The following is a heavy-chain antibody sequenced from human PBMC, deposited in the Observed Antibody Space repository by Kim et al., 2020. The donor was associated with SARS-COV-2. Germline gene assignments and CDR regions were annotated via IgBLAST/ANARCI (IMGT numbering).Heavy chain of an antibody. CDR1: GGSISSSSYY. J-gene: IGHJ4*01. V-gene: IGHV4-39*07. CDR3: ARGPNSSSWWSGYFDY. Sequence: SETLSLTYTVSGGSISSSSYYWGWIRQPPGKGLEWIGSIYYSGSTYYNPSLKSRVTISVDTSKNQFSLKLSSVTAADTAVYYCARGPNSSSWWSGYFDY. CDR2: IYYSGST. D-gene: IGHD6-13*01.